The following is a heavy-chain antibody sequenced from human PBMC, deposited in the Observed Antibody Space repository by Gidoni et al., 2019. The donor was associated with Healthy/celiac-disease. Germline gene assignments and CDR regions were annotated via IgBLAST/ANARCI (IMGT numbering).Heavy chain of an antibody. D-gene: IGHD1-26*01. CDR2: IWYDGSNK. CDR1: GFTFSSYG. V-gene: IGHV3-33*01. CDR3: ARDQEGVGATSQFDY. Sequence: QVQLVESGGGVVQPGRSLRLSCAASGFTFSSYGMHWGRQAPGKGLEWVAVIWYDGSNKYYADSVKGRFTISRDNSKNTLYLQMNSLRAEDTAVYYCARDQEGVGATSQFDYWGQGTLVTVSS. J-gene: IGHJ4*02.